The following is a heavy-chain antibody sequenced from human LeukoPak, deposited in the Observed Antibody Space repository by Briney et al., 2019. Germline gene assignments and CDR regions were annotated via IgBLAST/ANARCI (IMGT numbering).Heavy chain of an antibody. Sequence: PGGSLRLSCAASGCTFTNYAMSWVRQAPGKGLEWVSGISDVEKIPYYSDSVKGRFTISRDNSKKTVYLQMNNLRAEDTAVYFCARHDSYIPYWGQGIPVTVSS. CDR1: GCTFTNYA. D-gene: IGHD3-10*01. V-gene: IGHV3-23*01. CDR3: ARHDSYIPY. J-gene: IGHJ4*02. CDR2: ISDVEKIP.